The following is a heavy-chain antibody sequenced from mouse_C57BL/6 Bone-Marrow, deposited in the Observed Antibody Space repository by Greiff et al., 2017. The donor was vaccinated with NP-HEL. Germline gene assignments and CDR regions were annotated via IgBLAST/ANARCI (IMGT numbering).Heavy chain of an antibody. D-gene: IGHD1-1*01. CDR1: GFTFSSYA. CDR3: ERAQYYGSSFPDWYFDV. V-gene: IGHV5-4*01. CDR2: ISSGSSYT. Sequence: EVQRVESGGGLVKPGGSLKLSCAASGFTFSSYAMSWVRQTPEKRLEWVASISSGSSYTYYPDNVKGRFTISRDNAKNTLYLQMSHLKSEDTAMYYCERAQYYGSSFPDWYFDVWGKGTTVTVSS. J-gene: IGHJ1*03.